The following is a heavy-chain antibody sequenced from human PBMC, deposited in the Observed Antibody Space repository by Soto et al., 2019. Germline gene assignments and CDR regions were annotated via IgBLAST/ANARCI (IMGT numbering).Heavy chain of an antibody. V-gene: IGHV4-34*01. J-gene: IGHJ4*02. Sequence: SETLSLTCAVYGGSFSGYYWSWIRQPPGKGLEWTGEINHSGSTNYNPSLKSRVTISVDTSKNQFSLRLTSVTAADTAVYYCARVRFSVTTRACFDYWGQGALVTVSS. CDR1: GGSFSGYY. CDR3: ARVRFSVTTRACFDY. CDR2: INHSGST. D-gene: IGHD4-17*01.